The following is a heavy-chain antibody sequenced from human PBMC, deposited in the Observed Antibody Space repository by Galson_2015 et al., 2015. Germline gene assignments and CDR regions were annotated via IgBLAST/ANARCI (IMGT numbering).Heavy chain of an antibody. CDR3: TRSPHLITMVRGVPFDS. CDR1: GNSFSSDYY. V-gene: IGHV4-38-2*01. Sequence: LSLTCSVSGNSFSSDYYWGWIRQPPGRGLEWIGTIDHRGTTYYNPSLESRVIISINTSKNQVSLKLNSVTAADTAVYYCTRSPHLITMVRGVPFDSWGQGTLVTVSS. CDR2: IDHRGTT. D-gene: IGHD3-10*01. J-gene: IGHJ4*02.